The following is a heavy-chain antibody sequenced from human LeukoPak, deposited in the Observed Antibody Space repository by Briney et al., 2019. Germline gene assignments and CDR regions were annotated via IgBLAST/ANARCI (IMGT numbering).Heavy chain of an antibody. Sequence: ASVKVSCKASGYTFTSYGISWVRQAPGQGLEWMGWISAYNGNTNYAQKLQGRVTMTTDTSTSTAYMELRRLRSDDTAVYYFARAPSSSSRYYYYMDVWGKGTTVTVSS. CDR1: GYTFTSYG. CDR2: ISAYNGNT. V-gene: IGHV1-18*01. D-gene: IGHD6-6*01. CDR3: ARAPSSSSRYYYYMDV. J-gene: IGHJ6*03.